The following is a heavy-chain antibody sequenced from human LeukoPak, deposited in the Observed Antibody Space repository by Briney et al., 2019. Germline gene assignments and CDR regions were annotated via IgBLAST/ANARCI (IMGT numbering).Heavy chain of an antibody. CDR2: INPNSGGT. D-gene: IGHD4-17*01. Sequence: ASVKVSCRASGYTFTGYYMHWVRQAPGQGLEWMGWINPNSGGTNYAQKFQGRVTMTRDTSISTAYMELSRLRSDDTAVYYCARESYGDYVFWFDPWGQGTLVTVSS. CDR1: GYTFTGYY. V-gene: IGHV1-2*02. CDR3: ARESYGDYVFWFDP. J-gene: IGHJ5*02.